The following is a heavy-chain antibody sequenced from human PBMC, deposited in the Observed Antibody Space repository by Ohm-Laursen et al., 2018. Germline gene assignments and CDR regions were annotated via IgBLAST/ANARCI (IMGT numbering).Heavy chain of an antibody. CDR1: GGSLSAYF. V-gene: IGHV4-38-2*02. CDR2: IYHSGRT. J-gene: IGHJ5*02. CDR3: ARGLWWFDP. Sequence: SETLSLTCSVSGGSLSAYFWVWIRQPPGKGLEWIGTIYHSGRTYYNPFLKSTVPIAVSTSKNQISLKLRSVTAADTALYYCARGLWWFDPWGQGTLVTVSS.